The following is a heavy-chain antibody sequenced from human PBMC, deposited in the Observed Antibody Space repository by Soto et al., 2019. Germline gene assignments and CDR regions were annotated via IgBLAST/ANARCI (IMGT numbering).Heavy chain of an antibody. CDR3: ATDSLPYYYDSSGYHGLYFAY. CDR1: GFTFSSYA. J-gene: IGHJ4*02. V-gene: IGHV3-23*01. CDR2: ISGSGGST. Sequence: GGSLRLSCAASGFTFSSYAMSWVRQAPGKGLEWVSAISGSGGSTYYADSVKGRFTISRDNSKNTLYLQMNSLRAEDTAVYYCATDSLPYYYDSSGYHGLYFAYRGQGTLVTVSS. D-gene: IGHD3-22*01.